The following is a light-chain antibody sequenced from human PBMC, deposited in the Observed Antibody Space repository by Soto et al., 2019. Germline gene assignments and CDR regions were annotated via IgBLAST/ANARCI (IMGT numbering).Light chain of an antibody. CDR1: SSDVGGYNY. J-gene: IGLJ1*01. V-gene: IGLV2-14*01. CDR3: SSYTSSSTLYI. CDR2: EVS. Sequence: QSALTQPASVSGSPGQSITIYCTGTSSDVGGYNYVSWYQQYPGKAPKLMIYEVSNRPSGVSNRFSGSKSGNTASLTISGLQAEDEADYYCSSYTSSSTLYIFGTGTKVTVL.